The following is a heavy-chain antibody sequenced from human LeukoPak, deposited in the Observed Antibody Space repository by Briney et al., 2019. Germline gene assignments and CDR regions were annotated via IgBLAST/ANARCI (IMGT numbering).Heavy chain of an antibody. J-gene: IGHJ4*02. CDR3: ARAEALSDNSGYYEDY. D-gene: IGHD3-22*01. V-gene: IGHV1-2*02. CDR1: GYTFTGYY. CDR2: INPNSGDT. Sequence: SVKVSCKASGYTFTGYYMHWVRQAPGQGLEWIGWINPNSGDTDYAQKFQGRVTMTRDTSISTAYMELSRLRSDDTAAYYCARAEALSDNSGYYEDYWGQGTLVTVSS.